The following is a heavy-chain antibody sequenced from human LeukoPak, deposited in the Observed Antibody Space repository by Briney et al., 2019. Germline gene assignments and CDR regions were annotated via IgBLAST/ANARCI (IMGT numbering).Heavy chain of an antibody. CDR1: GGSFSGYY. Sequence: SETLSLTCAVYGGSFSGYYWSWIRQPPGKGLEWIGEINHSGSTNYNPSLKSRVTISVDTSKNQFSLKLISVTAADTAVYYCARRQRRGYSYGYPYDYWGQGTLVTVSS. J-gene: IGHJ4*02. V-gene: IGHV4-34*01. CDR3: ARRQRRGYSYGYPYDY. D-gene: IGHD5-18*01. CDR2: INHSGST.